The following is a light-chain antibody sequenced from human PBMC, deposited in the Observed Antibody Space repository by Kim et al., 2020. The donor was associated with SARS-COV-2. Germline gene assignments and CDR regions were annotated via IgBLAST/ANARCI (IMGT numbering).Light chain of an antibody. Sequence: EIVLTQSPGTLSLSPGERATLSCRASQSVSSSYLAWYQQKPGQAPRLLIYGASSRATGIPDRFSGSGSGTDFTLTISRLEPEDFAVYYCQQYCSSPYTFGQGTNLEF. CDR2: GAS. V-gene: IGKV3-20*01. CDR3: QQYCSSPYT. CDR1: QSVSSSY. J-gene: IGKJ2*01.